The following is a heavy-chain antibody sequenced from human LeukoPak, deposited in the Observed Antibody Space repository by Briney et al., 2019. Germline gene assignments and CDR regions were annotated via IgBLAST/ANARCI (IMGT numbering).Heavy chain of an antibody. CDR3: ASSQRPILLTRGSYYYMDV. D-gene: IGHD3-10*01. CDR1: GGSISSYY. Sequence: SETLSLTCTVSGGSISSYYWSWIRQPPGKGLEWIGYVFYSGSTNYNPSLRSRVTISVDTSKNQFSLKLSSVTAADTAVYYCASSQRPILLTRGSYYYMDVWGKGTTVTVSS. J-gene: IGHJ6*03. CDR2: VFYSGST. V-gene: IGHV4-59*01.